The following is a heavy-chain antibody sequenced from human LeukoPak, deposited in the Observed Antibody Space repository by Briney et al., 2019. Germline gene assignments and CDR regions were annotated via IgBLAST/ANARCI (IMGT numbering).Heavy chain of an antibody. V-gene: IGHV5-51*01. CDR2: IYPGDSDT. CDR3: ARLFIPQWYFDY. CDR1: GYRFTSYW. Sequence: GGSLKISFEGSGYRFTSYWIGWVRQMPGKGLEGMGIIYPGDSDTRYSPSFQGQVTISADKSISTAYLQWSSLKASDTAMYYCARLFIPQWYFDYWGQGTLVTVSS. J-gene: IGHJ4*02. D-gene: IGHD6-19*01.